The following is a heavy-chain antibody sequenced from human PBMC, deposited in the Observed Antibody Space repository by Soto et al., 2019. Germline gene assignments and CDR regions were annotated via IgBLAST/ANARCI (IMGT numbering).Heavy chain of an antibody. V-gene: IGHV4-30-4*01. J-gene: IGHJ4*02. CDR2: IYYSGST. CDR1: SGDYY. CDR3: ARERYYYDFWSGERFFDY. D-gene: IGHD3-3*01. Sequence: SGDYYWSWIRQPPGKGLEWIEYIYYSGSTYYNPSLKSRVTISVDTSKNQFSLKLSSVTAADTAVYYCARERYYYDFWSGERFFDYWGQGTLVTVSS.